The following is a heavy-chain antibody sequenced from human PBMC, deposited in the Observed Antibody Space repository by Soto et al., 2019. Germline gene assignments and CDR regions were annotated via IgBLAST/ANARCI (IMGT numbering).Heavy chain of an antibody. Sequence: GGSLRLSCAASGFTFSSYAMSWVRQAPGKGLEWVSAISGSGGSTYYADSVKGRFTISRDNSKNTLYLQMNSLRAEDTAVYYCANHLDDYGDYGVDPWGQGTLVTVSS. J-gene: IGHJ5*02. CDR3: ANHLDDYGDYGVDP. CDR2: ISGSGGST. D-gene: IGHD4-17*01. V-gene: IGHV3-23*01. CDR1: GFTFSSYA.